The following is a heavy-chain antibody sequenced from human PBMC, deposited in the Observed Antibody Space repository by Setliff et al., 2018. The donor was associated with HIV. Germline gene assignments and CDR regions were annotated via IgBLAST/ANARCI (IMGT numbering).Heavy chain of an antibody. CDR3: ATSSSSLHNWFDS. CDR2: IVDSGST. V-gene: IGHV4-34*12. D-gene: IGHD3-22*01. J-gene: IGHJ5*01. CDR1: GGSLTNYY. Sequence: KPSETLSLTCTLYGGSLTNYYWTWIRQSPGEGLEWIGEIVDSGSTTYNPSLKSRVTISLDTSKNQFSLKLSSVTAADTAVYYCATSSSSLHNWFDSWGRGTPVTVSS.